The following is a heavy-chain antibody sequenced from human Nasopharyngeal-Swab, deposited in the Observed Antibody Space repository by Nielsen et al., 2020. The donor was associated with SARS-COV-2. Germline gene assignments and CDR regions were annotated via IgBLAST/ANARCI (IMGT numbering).Heavy chain of an antibody. CDR3: ERMGHIVVAPAAPGGADY. CDR2: ISSSSSYI. Sequence: WLRHPPGKGLEWVSSISSSSSYIYYSDSVKGRFTITRDNAKNSLYLQMNSLRAEDTAVYYCERMGHIVVAPAAPGGADYWGQGTLVTVSS. J-gene: IGHJ4*02. V-gene: IGHV3-21*01. D-gene: IGHD2-2*01.